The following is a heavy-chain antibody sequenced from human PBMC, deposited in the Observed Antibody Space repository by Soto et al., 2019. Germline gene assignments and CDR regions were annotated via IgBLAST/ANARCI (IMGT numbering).Heavy chain of an antibody. CDR1: GDSVSSNSAA. D-gene: IGHD6-6*01. V-gene: IGHV6-1*01. CDR3: ARSSMAARGPCFDP. J-gene: IGHJ5*02. Sequence: SQTLSLTCAISGDSVSSNSAAWNWIRQSPSRGLEWLGRTYYRSKWYNDYAVSVKSRITINPDTSKSQFSLQLNSVTPEDTAVYYCARSSMAARGPCFDPWGQGTLVTVSS. CDR2: TYYRSKWYN.